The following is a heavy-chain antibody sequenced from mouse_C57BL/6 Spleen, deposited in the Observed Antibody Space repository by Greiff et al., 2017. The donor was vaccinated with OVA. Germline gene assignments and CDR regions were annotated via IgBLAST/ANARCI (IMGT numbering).Heavy chain of an antibody. CDR2: ISYDGSN. CDR3: ASPNYYGSSLDY. V-gene: IGHV3-6*01. D-gene: IGHD1-1*01. CDR1: GYSITSGYS. J-gene: IGHJ4*01. Sequence: VQLKESGPGLVKPSQSLSLTCSVTGYSITSGYSWNWIRQFPGNQLEWMGYISYDGSNNYNPSLKNRISITRDTSKNQFFLKLNSVTTEDTATYYCASPNYYGSSLDYWGQGTSVTVSS.